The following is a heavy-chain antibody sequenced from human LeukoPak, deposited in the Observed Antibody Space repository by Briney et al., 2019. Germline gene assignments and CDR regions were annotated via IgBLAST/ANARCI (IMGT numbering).Heavy chain of an antibody. D-gene: IGHD3-22*01. Sequence: ASVKVSCKASGYTFTGYYMHWVRQAPGQGLEWMGWINPNSGGTNYAQKFQGRVTMTRDTSISTAYMELSSLRSEDTAVYYCARPYYDSSGYYYVTDAFDIWGQGTMVTVSS. J-gene: IGHJ3*02. CDR2: INPNSGGT. CDR1: GYTFTGYY. CDR3: ARPYYDSSGYYYVTDAFDI. V-gene: IGHV1-2*02.